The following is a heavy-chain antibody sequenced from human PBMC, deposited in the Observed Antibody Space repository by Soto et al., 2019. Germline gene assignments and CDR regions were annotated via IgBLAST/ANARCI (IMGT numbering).Heavy chain of an antibody. CDR2: TNAGNGDT. D-gene: IGHD5-12*01. J-gene: IGHJ4*02. CDR1: GINYNTYA. V-gene: IGHV1-3*01. Sequence: QVQLVQSGAEMKKPGASVKLSCKTSGINYNTYAIHWVRQAPGQGLEWKRWTNAGNGDTRYSQNFQGRVTLTRDTFAGTGYMDLDSLKSEDTGVYYCARAIGGYVTWGQGTLVTVSS. CDR3: ARAIGGYVT.